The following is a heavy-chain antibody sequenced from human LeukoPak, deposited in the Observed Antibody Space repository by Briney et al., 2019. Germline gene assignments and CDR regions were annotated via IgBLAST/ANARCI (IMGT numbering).Heavy chain of an antibody. J-gene: IGHJ5*02. Sequence: PGGSLRLSCTASGFTFGDYAMNWVRQAPGKGLEWVGFIRSKAYGGTTEYAASVRGRFTISRDDSKSIAYLQMSSLRVEDTAVYYCAKGGGLLWLGESPRWFDPWGQGTLVTVSS. CDR2: IRSKAYGGTT. CDR1: GFTFGDYA. CDR3: AKGGGLLWLGESPRWFDP. D-gene: IGHD3-10*01. V-gene: IGHV3-49*04.